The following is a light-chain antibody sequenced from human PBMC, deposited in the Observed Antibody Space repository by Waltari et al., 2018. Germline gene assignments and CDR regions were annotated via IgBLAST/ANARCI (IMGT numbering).Light chain of an antibody. CDR2: DAS. CDR1: QHVSKY. CDR3: QQYYNVPRT. V-gene: IGKV1-33*01. J-gene: IGKJ5*01. Sequence: DIQMTQSPSSLSASVGDRVTINCQASQHVSKYLNWYQQKPGKAPNLLIYDASNLQRGVPSRFSGSGSGTHFTFTISSLQPEDIATYYCQQYYNVPRTFGQGTRLEIK.